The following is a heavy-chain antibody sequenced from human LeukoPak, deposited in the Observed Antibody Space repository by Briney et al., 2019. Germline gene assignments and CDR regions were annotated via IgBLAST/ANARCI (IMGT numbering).Heavy chain of an antibody. Sequence: PGGSLRLSCAASGFTFSSYAMHWVRQAPGKGLEWVAVIWYDGSNKYYADSVKGRFTISRDNSKNTLYLQMNSLRAEDTAVYYCAKERGTDYGDHWYFDLWGRGTLVTVSS. CDR2: IWYDGSNK. V-gene: IGHV3-33*06. CDR1: GFTFSSYA. D-gene: IGHD4-17*01. J-gene: IGHJ2*01. CDR3: AKERGTDYGDHWYFDL.